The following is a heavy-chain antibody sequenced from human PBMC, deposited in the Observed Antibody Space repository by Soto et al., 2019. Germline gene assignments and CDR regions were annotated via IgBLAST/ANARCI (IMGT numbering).Heavy chain of an antibody. CDR2: IDWNGGST. CDR3: VKGRGSYFVYFGLDV. V-gene: IGHV3-9*01. CDR1: GFTFDDYA. J-gene: IGHJ6*02. D-gene: IGHD1-26*01. Sequence: SLRLSCVASGFTFDDYAMHWVRQTPGKGLEWVSSIDWNGGSTAYADSVKGRFTISRDNARNSLYLQMNSLRPEDTAFYYCVKGRGSYFVYFGLDVWGQGTTVTVS.